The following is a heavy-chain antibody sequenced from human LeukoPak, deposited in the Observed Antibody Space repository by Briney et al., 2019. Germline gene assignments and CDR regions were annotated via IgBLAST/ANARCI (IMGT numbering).Heavy chain of an antibody. CDR2: INPNSGGT. V-gene: IGHV1-2*02. J-gene: IGHJ6*03. CDR1: GYTFTGYY. CDR3: ARGIIYYYYYMDV. Sequence: ASVKVSCKASGYTFTGYYIHWVRQAPGQGLEWMGWINPNSGGTNYAQKFQGRITMTGDTSISTAYMELSGLTSDATAVYYCARGIIYYYYYMDVWGKGTTVTVSS.